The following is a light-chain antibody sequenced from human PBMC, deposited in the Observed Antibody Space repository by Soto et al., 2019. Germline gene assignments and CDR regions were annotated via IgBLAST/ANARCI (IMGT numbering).Light chain of an antibody. J-gene: IGKJ1*01. V-gene: IGKV1-5*01. Sequence: DIQMTQSPSTLSASVGDRVTITCRASQSVSDWLAWYQQKPGKAPKLLLYDASSLESAVPSRFSGSGSGTECTLTISSLQPDDFATYYCQQYNSYTWTFGQGTKVEIK. CDR2: DAS. CDR3: QQYNSYTWT. CDR1: QSVSDW.